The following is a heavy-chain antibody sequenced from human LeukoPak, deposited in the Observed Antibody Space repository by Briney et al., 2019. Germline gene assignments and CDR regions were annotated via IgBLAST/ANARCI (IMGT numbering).Heavy chain of an antibody. CDR2: MNPNSGNT. D-gene: IGHD6-19*01. V-gene: IGHV1-8*01. Sequence: ASVKVSCKASGYTFTSYDINWVRQATGQGLEWMGRMNPNSGNTGYAQKFQGRVTMTRNTSISTAYMELSSLRSEDTAVYYCARDFRSSGWYVGPRRGYDYWGQGTLVTVSS. CDR1: GYTFTSYD. J-gene: IGHJ4*02. CDR3: ARDFRSSGWYVGPRRGYDY.